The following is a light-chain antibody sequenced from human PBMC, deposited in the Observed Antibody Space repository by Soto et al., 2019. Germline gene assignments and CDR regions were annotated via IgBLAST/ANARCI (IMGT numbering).Light chain of an antibody. CDR2: DVS. Sequence: QSVLTQPRSVSGAPGQSGTISCPGTSSDVGRYYYVSWYQQPPGKAPKLIIYDVSERPSGVPDRFSGSKFGNTASLTISGLQAEDEADYYCNSYASSGTLVFGTGTKVTAL. J-gene: IGLJ1*01. V-gene: IGLV2-11*01. CDR1: SSDVGRYYY. CDR3: NSYASSGTLV.